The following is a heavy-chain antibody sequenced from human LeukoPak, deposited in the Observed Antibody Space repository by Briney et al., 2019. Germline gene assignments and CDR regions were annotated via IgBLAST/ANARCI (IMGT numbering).Heavy chain of an antibody. D-gene: IGHD3-10*01. J-gene: IGHJ4*02. V-gene: IGHV1-2*06. CDR1: GYTFTGYY. CDR3: ARTGYGSGSYNYYFDY. CDR2: INPNSGST. Sequence: ASVKVSCKASGYTFTGYYMHWVRQAPGQGLEWMGRINPNSGSTDYAQKVQGRVTMTRDTSISTAYMELSRLRSDDTAGYYCARTGYGSGSYNYYFDYWGQGTLVTVSS.